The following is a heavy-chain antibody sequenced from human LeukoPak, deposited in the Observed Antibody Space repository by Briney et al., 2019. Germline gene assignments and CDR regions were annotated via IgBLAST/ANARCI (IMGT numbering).Heavy chain of an antibody. D-gene: IGHD5-24*01. Sequence: PGGSLRLSCAASGFTFSSYSMNWVRQAPGKGLKWVSSISSSSSYIYYADSVKGRFTISRDNAKNSLYLQMNSLRAEDTAVYYCAREPDGYQVGGDYWGQGTLVTVSS. CDR3: AREPDGYQVGGDY. CDR2: ISSSSSYI. CDR1: GFTFSSYS. J-gene: IGHJ4*02. V-gene: IGHV3-21*01.